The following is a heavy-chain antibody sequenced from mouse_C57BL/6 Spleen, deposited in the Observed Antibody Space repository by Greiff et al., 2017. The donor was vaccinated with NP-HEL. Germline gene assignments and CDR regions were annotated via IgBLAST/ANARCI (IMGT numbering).Heavy chain of an antibody. Sequence: ESGPGLVKPSQSLSLTCSVTGYSITSGYYWNWIRQFPGNKLEWMGYISYDGSNNYNPSLKNRISITRDTSKNQFFLKLNSVTTEDTATYYCARVGSYEAWFAYWGQGTLVTVSA. V-gene: IGHV3-6*01. CDR3: ARVGSYEAWFAY. J-gene: IGHJ3*01. D-gene: IGHD2-3*01. CDR1: GYSITSGYY. CDR2: ISYDGSN.